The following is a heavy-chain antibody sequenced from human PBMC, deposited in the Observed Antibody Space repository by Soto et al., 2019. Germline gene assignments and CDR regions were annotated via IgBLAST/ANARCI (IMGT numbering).Heavy chain of an antibody. CDR3: ARASPIVVVPAATSGGELFDY. CDR1: GFTFSSYA. J-gene: IGHJ4*02. D-gene: IGHD2-2*01. CDR2: ISYDGSNK. V-gene: IGHV3-30-3*01. Sequence: LRLSCAASGFTFSSYAMHWVRQAPGKGLEWVAVISYDGSNKYYADSVKGRFTISRDNSKNTLYLQMNSLRAEDTAVYYCARASPIVVVPAATSGGELFDYWGQGTLVTVSS.